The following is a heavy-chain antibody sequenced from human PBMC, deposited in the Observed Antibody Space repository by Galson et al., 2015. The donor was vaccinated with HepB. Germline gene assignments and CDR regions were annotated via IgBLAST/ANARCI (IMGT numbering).Heavy chain of an antibody. CDR3: AKVTHYSSYVSYYYYGMDV. CDR1: GFTFSSYG. D-gene: IGHD4-11*01. J-gene: IGHJ6*02. CDR2: ISYDGSNK. Sequence: SLRLSCAASGFTFSSYGMHWVRQAPGKGLEWVAVISYDGSNKYYADSVKGRFTISRDNSKNTLYLQMNSLRAEDTAVYYCAKVTHYSSYVSYYYYGMDVWGQGTTVTVSS. V-gene: IGHV3-30*18.